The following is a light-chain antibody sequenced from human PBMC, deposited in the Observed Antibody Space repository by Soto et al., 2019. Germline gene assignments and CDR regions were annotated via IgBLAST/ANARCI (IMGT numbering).Light chain of an antibody. CDR3: QQYNNWPPLT. CDR2: DAS. Sequence: EIVMTQSPATVSVSPGERATLSCRASQSISTNVAWYQQKPGQALRLLIYDASTRATGISSRFRGSGSGTEFTLTISSLQSEDFAIYYCQQYNNWPPLTLGGGTKVEI. V-gene: IGKV3-15*01. CDR1: QSISTN. J-gene: IGKJ4*01.